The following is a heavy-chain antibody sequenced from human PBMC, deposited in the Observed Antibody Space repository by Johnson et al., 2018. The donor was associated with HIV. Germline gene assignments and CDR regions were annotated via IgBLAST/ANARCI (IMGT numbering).Heavy chain of an antibody. CDR3: AREGMYSSYQGSFDI. J-gene: IGHJ3*02. V-gene: IGHV3-13*01. D-gene: IGHD6-6*01. CDR2: IGTACDT. CDR1: GFTFSSYD. Sequence: MLLVESGGGLVQPGGSLRLSCAASGFTFSSYDMHWVRQPTGKRLEWVSGIGTACDTYYPGSVKGRFTISRENAKNSLYLQMNSLRAGETAVYYCAREGMYSSYQGSFDIWGQGTMVTVSS.